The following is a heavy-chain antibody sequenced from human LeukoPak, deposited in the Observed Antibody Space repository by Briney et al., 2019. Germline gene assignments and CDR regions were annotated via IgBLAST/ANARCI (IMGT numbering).Heavy chain of an antibody. CDR2: ISYDGSNK. V-gene: IGHV3-30*18. CDR1: GFTFSSYG. D-gene: IGHD3-10*01. CDR3: AKAGYGSGNNWFDP. J-gene: IGHJ5*02. Sequence: PGRSLRLPCAASGFTFSSYGMHWVRQAPGKGLEWVAVISYDGSNKYYADSVKGRFTISRDNSKNTLYLQMNSLRAEDTAVYYCAKAGYGSGNNWFDPWGQGTLATVSS.